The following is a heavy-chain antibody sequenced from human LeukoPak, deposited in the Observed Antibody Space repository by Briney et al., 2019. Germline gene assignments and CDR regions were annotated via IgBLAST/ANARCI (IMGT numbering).Heavy chain of an antibody. J-gene: IGHJ4*02. D-gene: IGHD6-6*01. Sequence: GGSLRLSCAASGIIFGNFWMSWVRQAPGKGLVWVSRISPTGSTTSYADSVKGRFTVSRDNAKNTLYLQVNNLRAEDTAVYYCARGPNSNWSGLDFWGQGTLLTVSS. CDR3: ARGPNSNWSGLDF. CDR1: GIIFGNFW. V-gene: IGHV3-74*01. CDR2: ISPTGSTT.